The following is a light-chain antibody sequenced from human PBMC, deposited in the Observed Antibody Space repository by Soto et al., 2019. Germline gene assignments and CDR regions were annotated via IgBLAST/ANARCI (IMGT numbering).Light chain of an antibody. Sequence: EIVMTQSPATLSVSPGDRATLSCRASQSVSSNLAWYQQKPGQAPRLLIYGASTRATGIPATFSGSGSGTEFTLTISRLLSEDFAGYYSQQYNNLPPITFGPGTKVAIK. V-gene: IGKV3-15*01. CDR3: QQYNNLPPIT. J-gene: IGKJ3*01. CDR2: GAS. CDR1: QSVSSN.